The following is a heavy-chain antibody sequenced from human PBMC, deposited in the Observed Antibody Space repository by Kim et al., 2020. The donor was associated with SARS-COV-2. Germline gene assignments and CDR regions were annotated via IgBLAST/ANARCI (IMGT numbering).Heavy chain of an antibody. Sequence: SVKVSCKASGGTFSSYAISWVRQAPGQGLEWMGGIIPIFGTANYAQKFQGRVTITADESTSTAYMELSSLRSEDTAVYYCARRAGRFLGLGAFDIWGQGTMVTVSS. CDR1: GGTFSSYA. J-gene: IGHJ3*02. CDR3: ARRAGRFLGLGAFDI. V-gene: IGHV1-69*13. CDR2: IIPIFGTA. D-gene: IGHD3-3*01.